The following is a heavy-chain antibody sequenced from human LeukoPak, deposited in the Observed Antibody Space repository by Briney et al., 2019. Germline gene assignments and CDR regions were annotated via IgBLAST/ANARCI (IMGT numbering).Heavy chain of an antibody. Sequence: GRSLRLSCAASGFTFSSYGMHWVRQAPGTGLEWVAVISYDGSNKYYADSVKGRFTISRDNSKNTLYLQMNSLRADDTAVYYCAKRGHYSINWYHYFDYWGQGTLVTVSS. CDR1: GFTFSSYG. V-gene: IGHV3-30*18. D-gene: IGHD6-13*01. CDR3: AKRGHYSINWYHYFDY. J-gene: IGHJ4*02. CDR2: ISYDGSNK.